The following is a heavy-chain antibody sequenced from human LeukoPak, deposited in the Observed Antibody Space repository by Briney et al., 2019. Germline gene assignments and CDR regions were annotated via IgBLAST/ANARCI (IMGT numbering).Heavy chain of an antibody. J-gene: IGHJ4*02. D-gene: IGHD3-22*01. CDR1: GGSFSGYY. CDR3: ARDSDSSGYYFDY. V-gene: IGHV4-34*01. CDR2: INHSGST. Sequence: SETLSLTCAVYGGSFSGYYWSWIRQPPGKGLEWIGEINHSGSTNYNPSLKSRVTISVDTSKNQFSLKLSSVTAADTAVYYCARDSDSSGYYFDYWGQGTLVTVSS.